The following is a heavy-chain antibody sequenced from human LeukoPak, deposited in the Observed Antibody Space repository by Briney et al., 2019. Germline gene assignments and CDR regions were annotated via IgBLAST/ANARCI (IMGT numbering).Heavy chain of an antibody. V-gene: IGHV3-33*01. CDR3: ARDFGEYCSGGSCLIYYYYGMDV. CDR2: ICYDGSNK. J-gene: IGHJ6*02. CDR1: GFTSSSYG. Sequence: GGSLRLSCAASGFTSSSYGMHWFRHAPGKGLEEVAVICYDGSNKYYADSVKGRFTISRDNSKTTLYLQMNSLRAEDTAVYYCARDFGEYCSGGSCLIYYYYGMDVWGQGTAVTVSS. D-gene: IGHD2-15*01.